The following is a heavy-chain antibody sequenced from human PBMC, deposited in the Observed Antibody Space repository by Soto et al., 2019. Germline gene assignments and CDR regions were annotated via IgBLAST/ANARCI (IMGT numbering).Heavy chain of an antibody. D-gene: IGHD6-19*01. CDR1: GFTFSSYA. J-gene: IGHJ4*02. Sequence: GGSLRLSCAASGFTFSSYAMHWVRQAPGKGLEWVAVISYDGSNKYYADSVKGRFTISRDNSKNTLYLQMNSLRAEDTAVYYCARDKAYSSSWGNSSGWYGGIDYWGQGTLVTVSS. CDR2: ISYDGSNK. V-gene: IGHV3-30-3*01. CDR3: ARDKAYSSSWGNSSGWYGGIDY.